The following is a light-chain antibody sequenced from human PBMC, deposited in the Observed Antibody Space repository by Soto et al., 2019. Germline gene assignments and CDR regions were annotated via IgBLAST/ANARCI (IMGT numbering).Light chain of an antibody. CDR2: DVS. CDR3: CSYAGSYSDV. Sequence: QSALTQPRSVSGSPGQSVTISCTGTSSDVGGYNYVSWYQQHPGKAPKLMIYDVSKRLSGVPDRFSGSKSGNTASLTISGLQAEDEADYYCCSYAGSYSDVFGTGTKVTVL. CDR1: SSDVGGYNY. V-gene: IGLV2-11*01. J-gene: IGLJ1*01.